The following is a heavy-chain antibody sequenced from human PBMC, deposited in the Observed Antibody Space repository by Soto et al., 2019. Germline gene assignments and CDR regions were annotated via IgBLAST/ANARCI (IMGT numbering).Heavy chain of an antibody. D-gene: IGHD6-19*01. V-gene: IGHV3-7*05. CDR1: GFTFSSYW. CDR2: IKQDGSEK. CDR3: ARPSLRGGWSAAVDYFDY. J-gene: IGHJ4*02. Sequence: GGSLRLSCAASGFTFSSYWMSWVRQSPGKGLEWVANIKQDGSEKYYVDSVKGRFTISRDNAKNSLYLQMNSLRAEDTAVYYCARPSLRGGWSAAVDYFDYWGQGTLLTVSS.